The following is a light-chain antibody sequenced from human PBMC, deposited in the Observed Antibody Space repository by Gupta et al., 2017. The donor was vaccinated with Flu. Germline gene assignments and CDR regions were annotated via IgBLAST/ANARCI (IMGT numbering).Light chain of an antibody. J-gene: IGKJ4*01. CDR3: QQYNNWPLT. CDR2: GSS. CDR1: QSVSSK. V-gene: IGKV3-15*01. Sequence: GESATLSCRASQSVSSKLAWYQQKPGQAPRLLIYGSSTRATGIPARFSGSGSGTEFTLTISSLQSEDFAVYYCQQYNNWPLTFGGGTKVEIK.